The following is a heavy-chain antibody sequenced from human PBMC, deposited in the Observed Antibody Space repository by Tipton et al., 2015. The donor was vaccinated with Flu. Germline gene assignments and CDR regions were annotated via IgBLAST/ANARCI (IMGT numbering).Heavy chain of an antibody. D-gene: IGHD6-19*01. Sequence: SGFMFSGYGMHWVRQAPGKGLEWVAFIRHDESDKYYADSVKGRFTISRDNSKNALYLAINSLRTEDTAVYYCAKDGWDTSGWYPFDYWGQGALVTVSS. CDR2: IRHDESDK. V-gene: IGHV3-30*02. J-gene: IGHJ4*02. CDR1: GFMFSGYG. CDR3: AKDGWDTSGWYPFDY.